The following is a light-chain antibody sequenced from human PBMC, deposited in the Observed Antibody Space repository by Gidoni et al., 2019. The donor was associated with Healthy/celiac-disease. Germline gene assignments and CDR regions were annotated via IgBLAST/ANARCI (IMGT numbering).Light chain of an antibody. J-gene: IGKJ2*01. CDR2: GAS. CDR3: QQYNNWTHT. V-gene: IGKV3-15*01. CDR1: QSVSSN. Sequence: RARQSVSSNLAWYQQKPGQAPRLLIYGASTRATGSPARFSGSGSGTEFTLTISSRQSEDFAVYYCQQYNNWTHTFGQGTKLEIK.